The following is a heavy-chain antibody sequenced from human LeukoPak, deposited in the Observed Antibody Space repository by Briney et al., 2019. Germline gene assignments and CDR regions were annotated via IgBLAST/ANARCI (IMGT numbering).Heavy chain of an antibody. D-gene: IGHD2-2*03. V-gene: IGHV1-69*02. CDR1: GYTFTGYY. CDR3: ARGVGYYYFDY. J-gene: IGHJ4*02. Sequence: ASVKVSCKASGYTFTGYYMHWVRQAPGQGLEWMGRIIPILGIANYAQKFQGRVTITADKSTSTAYMELSSLRSEDTAVYYCARGVGYYYFDYWGQGTLVTVSS. CDR2: IIPILGIA.